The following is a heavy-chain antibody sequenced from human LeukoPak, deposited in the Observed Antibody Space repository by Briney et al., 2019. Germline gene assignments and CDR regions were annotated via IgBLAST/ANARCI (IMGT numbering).Heavy chain of an antibody. CDR1: GFTFSSYA. Sequence: GGSLRLSCAASGFTFSSYAMSWVRQAPGKGLEWVSAISGSGGTTYYADSVKGRLTISRDNSKNTLYLQMNSLRAEDTAVYYCAKGPTLYASGTYTYFHYWGQGTLVTVSS. J-gene: IGHJ4*02. D-gene: IGHD3-10*01. CDR3: AKGPTLYASGTYTYFHY. V-gene: IGHV3-23*01. CDR2: ISGSGGTT.